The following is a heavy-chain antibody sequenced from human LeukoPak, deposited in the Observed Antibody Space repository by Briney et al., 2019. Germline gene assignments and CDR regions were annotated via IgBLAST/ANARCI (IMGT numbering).Heavy chain of an antibody. CDR2: IWYDGSNK. J-gene: IGHJ6*03. CDR1: GFTFSSYG. V-gene: IGHV3-33*01. Sequence: SGGSLRLSCAASGFTFSSYGMHWVRQAPGKGLEWVAVIWYDGSNKYYADSVKGRFTISRGNSKNTLYLQMNSLRAEDTAVYYCARDYSSWGYYYYYYMDVWGKGTTVTVSS. CDR3: ARDYSSWGYYYYYYMDV. D-gene: IGHD6-13*01.